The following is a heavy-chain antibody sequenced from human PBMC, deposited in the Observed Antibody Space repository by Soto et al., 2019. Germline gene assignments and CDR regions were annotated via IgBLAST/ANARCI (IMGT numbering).Heavy chain of an antibody. V-gene: IGHV1-69*12. J-gene: IGHJ5*02. CDR2: IIPIFGTA. Sequence: QVQLVQSGAEVKKPGSSVQVSCKASGGTFSSYAISWVRQAPGQVLEWMGGIIPIFGTANYAQKFQGRVTITAAEYTSTAYMGLSGLRSNDTAVGYCARESRVHCYRSSWYWFDPRGQGTLVTVST. CDR1: GGTFSSYA. D-gene: IGHD6-13*01. CDR3: ARESRVHCYRSSWYWFDP.